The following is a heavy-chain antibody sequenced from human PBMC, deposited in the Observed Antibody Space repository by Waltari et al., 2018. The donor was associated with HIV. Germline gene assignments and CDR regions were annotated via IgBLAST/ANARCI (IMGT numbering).Heavy chain of an antibody. Sequence: EVQLVESGGGLVQPGRSLRLSCAASGFTFDDFAMHWVRQAPGKGLEWVSGISWNSGSIGYADSVKGRFTISRDNAKNSLYLQMNSLRAEDTALYYCAKDIEQWLDRGGFDPWGQGTLVTVSS. CDR1: GFTFDDFA. CDR2: ISWNSGSI. V-gene: IGHV3-9*01. J-gene: IGHJ5*02. CDR3: AKDIEQWLDRGGFDP. D-gene: IGHD6-19*01.